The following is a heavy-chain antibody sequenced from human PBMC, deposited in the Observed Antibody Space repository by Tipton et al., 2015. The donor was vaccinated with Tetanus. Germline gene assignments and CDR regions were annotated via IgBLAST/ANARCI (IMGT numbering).Heavy chain of an antibody. CDR2: ILGDGSNP. Sequence: SLRLSCAASGFTFSTYPMHWVRQAPGKGLEFVSSILGDGSNPFYANSVKGRFTISRDNSKNMLYLQMDSLRREDMAVYYCARDRDGGWSFAPWGHGTLVTVSS. J-gene: IGHJ5*02. CDR1: GFTFSTYP. CDR3: ARDRDGGWSFAP. V-gene: IGHV3-64*01. D-gene: IGHD6-19*01.